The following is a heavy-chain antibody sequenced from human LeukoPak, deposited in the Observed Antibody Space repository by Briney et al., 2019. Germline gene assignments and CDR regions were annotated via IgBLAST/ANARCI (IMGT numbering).Heavy chain of an antibody. D-gene: IGHD2-2*01. CDR3: ARRLTQYDCFDP. CDR1: VDSVSSNSVT. Sequence: SQTLSLTCALSVDSVSSNSVTWNWIRQSPSRGLEWLGRTYYRSTWYNDYAVSVRGRITVHPDTSKNQFSLHLNSVTPEDTAVYYCARRLTQYDCFDPWGQGILVTVSS. CDR2: TYYRSTWYN. V-gene: IGHV6-1*01. J-gene: IGHJ5*02.